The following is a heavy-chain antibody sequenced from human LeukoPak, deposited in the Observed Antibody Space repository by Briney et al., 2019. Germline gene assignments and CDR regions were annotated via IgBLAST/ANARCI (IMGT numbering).Heavy chain of an antibody. CDR2: INPKSGGT. Sequence: ASVKVSCKASGYTFTSYGISWVRQAPGQGLEWMGWINPKSGGTNYAQKFQGGVTLTWDTSINTTYMELSRLRSDETAVYYCARAAAGTLIFDYWGQGSLVTVSS. J-gene: IGHJ4*02. D-gene: IGHD6-13*01. V-gene: IGHV1-2*02. CDR1: GYTFTSYG. CDR3: ARAAAGTLIFDY.